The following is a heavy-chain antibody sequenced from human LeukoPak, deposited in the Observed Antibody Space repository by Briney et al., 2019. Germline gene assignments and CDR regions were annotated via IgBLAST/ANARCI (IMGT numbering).Heavy chain of an antibody. Sequence: PGGSLRLSCSASGLTFSSFALSWVRQAPGKGLGWVSSISGSGGSTYYADSVKGRFTISRDNSKNTLYLQMNSLRAEDTAVYYCAKCVEQQLATLGYWGQGTLVTVSS. D-gene: IGHD6-13*01. J-gene: IGHJ4*02. CDR2: ISGSGGST. CDR3: AKCVEQQLATLGY. V-gene: IGHV3-23*01. CDR1: GLTFSSFA.